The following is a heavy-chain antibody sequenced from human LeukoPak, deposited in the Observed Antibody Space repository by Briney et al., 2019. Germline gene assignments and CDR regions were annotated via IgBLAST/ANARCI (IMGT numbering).Heavy chain of an antibody. Sequence: PSETLSLTCAVYGGSFSGYYWSWIRQPPGKGLEWIGEINHSGSTNYNPSLKSRVTMSVDTSKNQFSLKLSSVTAADTAVYYCARHYVSSAYYFDYWGQGTLVTVSS. CDR1: GGSFSGYY. V-gene: IGHV4-34*01. CDR3: ARHYVSSAYYFDY. CDR2: INHSGST. J-gene: IGHJ4*02. D-gene: IGHD3-22*01.